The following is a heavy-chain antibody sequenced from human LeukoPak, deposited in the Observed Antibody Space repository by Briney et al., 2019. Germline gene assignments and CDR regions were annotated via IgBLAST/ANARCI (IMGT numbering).Heavy chain of an antibody. Sequence: ASVKVSCKASGYTFTAYYMHWVRQAPGQGLEWMGWINPNSGGTNYAQKFQGRVTMTRDTSISTAYMELSRLRSGDTAVFYCARDYYDSSGYGSFDYWGQGTLVTVSS. V-gene: IGHV1-2*02. CDR2: INPNSGGT. J-gene: IGHJ4*02. D-gene: IGHD3-22*01. CDR3: ARDYYDSSGYGSFDY. CDR1: GYTFTAYY.